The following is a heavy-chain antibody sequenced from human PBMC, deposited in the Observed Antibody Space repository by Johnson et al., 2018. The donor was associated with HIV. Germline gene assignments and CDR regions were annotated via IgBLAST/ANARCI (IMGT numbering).Heavy chain of an antibody. CDR2: IYSGGST. CDR3: ARDSVILVDGAFDI. Sequence: EVQLVESGGGLIQPGGSLRLSCAASGFTVSSNYKSWVRQVPGKGLEWVSVIYSGGSTYYADSVKGRFTISRDNSKNTLYLQMNSLRAEDTAVYYCARDSVILVDGAFDIWGQGTMVTVSS. D-gene: IGHD2-15*01. V-gene: IGHV3-53*01. CDR1: GFTVSSNY. J-gene: IGHJ3*02.